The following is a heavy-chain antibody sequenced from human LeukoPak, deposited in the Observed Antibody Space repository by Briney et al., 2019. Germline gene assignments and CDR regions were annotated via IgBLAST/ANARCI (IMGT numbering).Heavy chain of an antibody. J-gene: IGHJ4*02. CDR2: ISGSGGST. CDR1: GFTFSSYA. Sequence: GGSLRLSCAASGFTFSSYAMSWVRQAPGKGLEWVSAISGSGGSTYYADSVKGRFTISRDNSKNTLYLHMNSLRAEDTALYYCAKDLWKYSSSSFDYWGQGTLVTVSS. V-gene: IGHV3-23*01. CDR3: AKDLWKYSSSSFDY. D-gene: IGHD6-6*01.